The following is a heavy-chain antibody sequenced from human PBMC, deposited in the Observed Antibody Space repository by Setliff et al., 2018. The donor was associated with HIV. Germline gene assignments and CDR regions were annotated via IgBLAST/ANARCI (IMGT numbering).Heavy chain of an antibody. V-gene: IGHV4-59*08. J-gene: IGHJ5*02. CDR1: GGSVTSYY. CDR2: IYNSRST. Sequence: PSETLSLTCTVSGGSVTSYYWSWIRQPAGKRLEWIGYIYNSRSTNYHPSLKSRLTISIDTSKNQFSLRLSSVTAADTAVYYCARRVYYDFWSGYYLSISKWFDPWGQGILVTVSS. CDR3: ARRVYYDFWSGYYLSISKWFDP. D-gene: IGHD3-3*01.